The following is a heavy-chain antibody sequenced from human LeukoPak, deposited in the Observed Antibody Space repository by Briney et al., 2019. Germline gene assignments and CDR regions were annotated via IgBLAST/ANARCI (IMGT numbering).Heavy chain of an antibody. CDR1: GYTFTSYD. CDR2: MNPNIGNT. D-gene: IGHD2-2*01. J-gene: IGHJ6*03. Sequence: ASVKVSCKASGYTFTSYDINWVRQATGQGLEWMGWMNPNIGNTGYAQKFQGRVTITRNTSISTAYMELSSLRSEDTAVYYCARGGVPAAMGYYYYYMDVRGKGTTVTVSS. CDR3: ARGGVPAAMGYYYYYMDV. V-gene: IGHV1-8*03.